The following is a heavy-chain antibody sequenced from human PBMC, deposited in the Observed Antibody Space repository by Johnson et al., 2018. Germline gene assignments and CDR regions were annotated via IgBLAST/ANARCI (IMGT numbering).Heavy chain of an antibody. CDR2: IRSDRDDT. Sequence: VQLVQSGGGLVQPGGSLRLSCAASGFSFSSYSMNWVRQAPGKGLEWISYIRSDRDDTFYPDSVRGRLIMSRNRAKGSVYLQMNSLRDEDTAVYYCVRDIHYAFDLWGQGTMITVSS. J-gene: IGHJ3*01. D-gene: IGHD2-21*01. V-gene: IGHV3-48*02. CDR3: VRDIHYAFDL. CDR1: GFSFSSYS.